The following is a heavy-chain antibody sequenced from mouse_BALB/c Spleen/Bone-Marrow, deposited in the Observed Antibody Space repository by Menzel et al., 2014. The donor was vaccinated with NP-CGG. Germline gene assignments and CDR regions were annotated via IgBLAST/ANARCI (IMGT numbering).Heavy chain of an antibody. CDR2: IWAGGST. J-gene: IGHJ4*01. Sequence: QVQLKQSGPGLVAPSQRLSITCTVSGFSLTSYSVHWVRQPPGKGLEWLGVIWAGGSTNYNSALMSRLSISKDNSKSQVFLKMSSLQTDDTAMFYCARDDDSYAMDYWGQGTSVTVSS. CDR3: ARDDDSYAMDY. CDR1: GFSLTSYS. V-gene: IGHV2-9*02. D-gene: IGHD2-3*01.